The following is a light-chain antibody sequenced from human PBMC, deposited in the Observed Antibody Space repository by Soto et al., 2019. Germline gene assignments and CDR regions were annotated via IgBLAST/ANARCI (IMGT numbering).Light chain of an antibody. V-gene: IGLV1-47*01. Sequence: QAVVTQPPSVSGTPGQEVSISCSGSSSNIGSNYVYWYQQVPGTAPQLLIYRNNQRPSGVPDRLSASKSGASASLAISGLRSEDEADYYCAAWDDSLSVVVFGGGTQLTVL. J-gene: IGLJ2*01. CDR3: AAWDDSLSVVV. CDR2: RNN. CDR1: SSNIGSNY.